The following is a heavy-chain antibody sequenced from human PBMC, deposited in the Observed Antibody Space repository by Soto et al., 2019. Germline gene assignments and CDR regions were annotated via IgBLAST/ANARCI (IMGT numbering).Heavy chain of an antibody. CDR3: ATFSWAMVYEFAPYYFDY. CDR2: ISGSGGST. J-gene: IGHJ4*02. V-gene: IGHV3-23*01. D-gene: IGHD2-8*01. CDR1: EFTFIGHA. Sequence: PGVPQRLWWASSEFTFIGHAVIWVLPDQGKGLEWVSAISGSGGSTYYADSVKGRFTISRDNSKNTLYLQMNSLRAEDTAVYYCATFSWAMVYEFAPYYFDYWGQGTLVTVSS.